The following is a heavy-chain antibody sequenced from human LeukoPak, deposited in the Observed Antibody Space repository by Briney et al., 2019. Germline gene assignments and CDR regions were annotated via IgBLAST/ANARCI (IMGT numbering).Heavy chain of an antibody. CDR1: GDSMTRGGYY. D-gene: IGHD4-11*01. V-gene: IGHV4-31*03. Sequence: SQTLSLTGTVSGDSMTRGGYYWSWVRQHPGKGLEWIGFIYHSGTTFYNPSLEGRAAISVDTSQNQFSLKLTSVTAADTAVYYCARAVDYRNYFDYWGQGTLVTVSS. J-gene: IGHJ4*02. CDR3: ARAVDYRNYFDY. CDR2: IYHSGTT.